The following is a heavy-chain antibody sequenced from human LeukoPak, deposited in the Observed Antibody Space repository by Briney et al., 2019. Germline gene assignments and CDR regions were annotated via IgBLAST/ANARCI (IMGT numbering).Heavy chain of an antibody. CDR3: ARGGGYCSGGSCYWGVSVRTTPNPLWFDP. J-gene: IGHJ5*02. CDR2: IYYSGST. CDR1: GGSISSSSYY. V-gene: IGHV4-61*05. Sequence: SETLSLTCTVSGGSISSSSYYWGWIRQPPGKGLEWIGYIYYSGSTNYNPSLKSRVTISVDTSKNQFSLKLSSVTAADTAVYYCARGGGYCSGGSCYWGVSVRTTPNPLWFDPWGQGTLVTVSS. D-gene: IGHD2-15*01.